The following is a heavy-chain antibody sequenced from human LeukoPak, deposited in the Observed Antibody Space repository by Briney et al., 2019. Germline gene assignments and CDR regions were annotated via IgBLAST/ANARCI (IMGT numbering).Heavy chain of an antibody. D-gene: IGHD5-12*01. J-gene: IGHJ6*02. CDR3: AREREHIVANYNYYGMDV. CDR2: ISSSSSYI. V-gene: IGHV3-21*01. CDR1: GFTFSSYS. Sequence: GGSLRLSCAASGFTFSSYSMNWVRQAPGKGLEWVSSISSSSSYIYYADSVKGRFTISRDNAKNSLYLQMNSLRAEDTAVYYCAREREHIVANYNYYGMDVWGQGTTVTVSS.